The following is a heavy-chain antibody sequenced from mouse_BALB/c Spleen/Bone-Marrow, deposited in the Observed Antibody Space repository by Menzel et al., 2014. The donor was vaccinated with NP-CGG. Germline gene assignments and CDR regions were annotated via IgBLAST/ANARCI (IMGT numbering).Heavy chain of an antibody. CDR2: LDPANVNT. CDR3: ATYYGGSGLFAY. D-gene: IGHD1-1*01. V-gene: IGHV14-3*02. CDR1: GFNIXNTY. Sequence: VQLQQLGAEFVKPGASVKLSCTASGFNIXNTYIHWVKQRPEQGLEGFGRLDPANVNTKYDPKFQGKATITADTSSNTAYLQLSSLTSEDTAVYYCATYYGGSGLFAYWGQGTLVTVSA. J-gene: IGHJ3*01.